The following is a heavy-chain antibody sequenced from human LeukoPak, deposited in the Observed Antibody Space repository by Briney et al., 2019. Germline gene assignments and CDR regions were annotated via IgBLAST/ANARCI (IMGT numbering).Heavy chain of an antibody. Sequence: SETLSLTCTVSGASISSSYWSWIRQPPGKGLEWIGYIYYSGNTNHNPSLKSRVTMSVNTSKNQFPLKLSSVTAADTAVYYCARDTMVNYGLDIWGQGTMVTVSS. D-gene: IGHD3-10*01. CDR2: IYYSGNT. CDR3: ARDTMVNYGLDI. J-gene: IGHJ3*02. CDR1: GASISSSY. V-gene: IGHV4-59*01.